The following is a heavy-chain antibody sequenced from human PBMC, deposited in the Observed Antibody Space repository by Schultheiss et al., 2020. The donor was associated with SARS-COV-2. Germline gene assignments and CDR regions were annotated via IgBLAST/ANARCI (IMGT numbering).Heavy chain of an antibody. D-gene: IGHD4-11*01. V-gene: IGHV1-18*01. J-gene: IGHJ4*01. CDR2: INAYNGNT. CDR1: GYTFANYG. Sequence: ASVKVSCKASGYTFANYGITWVRQAPGQGLEWMGWINAYNGNTNYAQNLQGRVTMTTDTSTTTAYMELRSLRSDDTAIYFCARRPPYYTNYPFDFWGHGTLVTVSS. CDR3: ARRPPYYTNYPFDF.